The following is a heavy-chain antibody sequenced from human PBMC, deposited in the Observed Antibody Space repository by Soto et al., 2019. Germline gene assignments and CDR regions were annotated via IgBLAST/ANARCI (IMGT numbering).Heavy chain of an antibody. V-gene: IGHV4-59*01. Sequence: PSETLSLTCTVSGGSISSYYWSWIRQPPGKGLEWIGYIYYSGSTNYNPSLKSRVTISVDTSKNQFSLKLSSVTAADTAVYYCARGGYCSSTSCSRRDAFDSWGQGTMVTVSS. J-gene: IGHJ3*02. CDR1: GGSISSYY. D-gene: IGHD2-2*01. CDR3: ARGGYCSSTSCSRRDAFDS. CDR2: IYYSGST.